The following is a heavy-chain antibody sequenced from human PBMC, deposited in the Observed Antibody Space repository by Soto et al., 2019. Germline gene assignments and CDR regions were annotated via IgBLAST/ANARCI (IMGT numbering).Heavy chain of an antibody. V-gene: IGHV3-23*01. CDR1: GFTFSSYA. J-gene: IGHJ4*02. Sequence: GGSLRLSCAASGFTFSSYAMSWVRQAPGKGLEWVSAIIGSGGSTYYADYVKGRFTISRDNSKNTLYLQMNSLRAEDTAVYYCAKAIEGYYFDYWGQGTLVTVSS. CDR3: AKAIEGYYFDY. CDR2: IIGSGGST. D-gene: IGHD2-15*01.